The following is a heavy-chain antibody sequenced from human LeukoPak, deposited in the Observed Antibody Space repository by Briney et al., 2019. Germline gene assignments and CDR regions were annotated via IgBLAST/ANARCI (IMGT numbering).Heavy chain of an antibody. D-gene: IGHD1-1*01. CDR1: GGSISSYY. J-gene: IGHJ4*02. Sequence: SETLSLTCTVSGGSISSYYWSWIRQPPGKGLEWIGYIYYSGSTKYNPSLKSRVTISVDTSKNQFSLKLSSVTAADTAVYYCARDRGTWNDDGFDYWGQGTLVTVSS. V-gene: IGHV4-59*12. CDR2: IYYSGST. CDR3: ARDRGTWNDDGFDY.